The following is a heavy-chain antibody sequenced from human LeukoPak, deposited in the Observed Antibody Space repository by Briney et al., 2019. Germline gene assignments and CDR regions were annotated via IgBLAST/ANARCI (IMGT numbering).Heavy chain of an antibody. D-gene: IGHD2-15*01. CDR1: GFTFDDYA. V-gene: IGHV3-9*01. J-gene: IGHJ6*02. CDR3: ARMSESGMDV. Sequence: GRSLRLSCAASGFTFDDYAMHWVRQAPGKGLEWVSGISWNSGSIGYADSVKGRFTISRDNAKNSLYLQMNSLRAEDTAVYYCARMSESGMDVWGQGTTVTVSS. CDR2: ISWNSGSI.